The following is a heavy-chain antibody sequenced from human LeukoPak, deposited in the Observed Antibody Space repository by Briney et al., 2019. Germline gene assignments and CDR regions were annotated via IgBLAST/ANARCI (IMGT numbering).Heavy chain of an antibody. J-gene: IGHJ4*02. CDR2: TDWKGGST. Sequence: GGSLRLSCAASGFTFDDYGMSWVRQAPGKGLEWVSGTDWKGGSTAYGDSVKGRFTISRDNAKDSLYLQMNSLRAEDTALYYCARYSSSWEIYYFDNWGQGTLVTVSS. D-gene: IGHD6-13*01. CDR3: ARYSSSWEIYYFDN. CDR1: GFTFDDYG. V-gene: IGHV3-20*04.